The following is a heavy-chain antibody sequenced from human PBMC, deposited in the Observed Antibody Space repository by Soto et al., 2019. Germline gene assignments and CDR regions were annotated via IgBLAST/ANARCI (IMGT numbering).Heavy chain of an antibody. V-gene: IGHV6-1*01. Sequence: PSQTLSLTCVISGDSVSSNSAAWHWIRRSPSRGLEWLGRTYYRSKWYSDYAVSVTSRITISPDTSKNQFSLHLNSVTPEDTAVYYCARAQTPYAVGWFDPWSQGTLVTVSS. CDR3: ARAQTPYAVGWFDP. CDR1: GDSVSSNSAA. J-gene: IGHJ5*02. CDR2: TYYRSKWYS. D-gene: IGHD1-26*01.